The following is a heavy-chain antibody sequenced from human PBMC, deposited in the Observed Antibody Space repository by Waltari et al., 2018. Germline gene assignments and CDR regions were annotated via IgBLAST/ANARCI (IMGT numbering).Heavy chain of an antibody. V-gene: IGHV4-34*01. CDR3: ATGERIVGATWGY. J-gene: IGHJ4*02. CDR1: GGSFSGYY. CDR2: INHSGST. D-gene: IGHD1-26*01. Sequence: QVQLQQWGAGLLKPSETLSLTCAVYGGSFSGYYWSWIRQPPGKGLEWIGEINHSGSTNYSPSLKSRVTISVDTSKNQFSLKLSSVTAADTAVYYCATGERIVGATWGYWGQGTLVTVSS.